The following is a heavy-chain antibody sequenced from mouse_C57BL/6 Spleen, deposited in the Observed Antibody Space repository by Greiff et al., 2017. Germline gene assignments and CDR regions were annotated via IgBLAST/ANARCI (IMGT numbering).Heavy chain of an antibody. CDR2: IRNKANNHAT. CDR3: TRRLRPYYYAMDY. Sequence: EVKVEESGGGLVQPGGSMKLSCAASGFTFSDAWMDWVRQSPEQGLEWVSEIRNKANNHATYYAESVKGRFTISRDDSKSSVYLQMNSLRAEDTGIYYCTRRLRPYYYAMDYWGQGTSVTVSS. CDR1: GFTFSDAW. J-gene: IGHJ4*01. V-gene: IGHV6-6*01. D-gene: IGHD2-4*01.